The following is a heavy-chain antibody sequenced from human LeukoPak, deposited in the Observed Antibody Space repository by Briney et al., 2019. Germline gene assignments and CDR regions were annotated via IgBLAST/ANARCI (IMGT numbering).Heavy chain of an antibody. V-gene: IGHV1-18*01. D-gene: IGHD3-10*01. CDR1: GYTLTNYA. J-gene: IGHJ6*02. CDR3: VREVTMVRGVITFYHCNGMDV. CDR2: ISAYNGYT. Sequence: ASVKVSCKASGYTLTNYAIHWVRQAPGQRLEWMGWISAYNGYTNYAQNFQGRVTMTTDASTSTAYMELRSLRSDDTAVYYCVREVTMVRGVITFYHCNGMDVWGQGTAVTVSS.